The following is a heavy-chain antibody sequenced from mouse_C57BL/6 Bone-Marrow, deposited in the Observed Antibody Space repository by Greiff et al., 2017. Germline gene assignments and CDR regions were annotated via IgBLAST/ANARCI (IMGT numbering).Heavy chain of an antibody. CDR1: GYTFTSYW. Sequence: QVQLQQPGAELVKPGASVKMSCKASGYTFTSYWITWVKQRPGQGLEWIGDINPTSGRTNYNEKFKSKATLTVDTSSNTAYMQLSSLTSEDSAVFYCARSGRLGQSFDYWGQGTTLTVSA. D-gene: IGHD4-1*01. CDR3: ARSGRLGQSFDY. J-gene: IGHJ2*01. CDR2: INPTSGRT. V-gene: IGHV1-55*01.